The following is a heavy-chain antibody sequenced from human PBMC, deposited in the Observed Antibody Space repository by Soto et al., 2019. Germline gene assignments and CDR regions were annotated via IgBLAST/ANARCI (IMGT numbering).Heavy chain of an antibody. D-gene: IGHD6-19*01. CDR2: ISYDGSNK. Sequence: PGGSLRLSCAASGFTFSSYGMHWVRQAPGKGLEWVAVISYDGSNKYYADSVKGRFTISRDNSKNTLYLQMNSLRAEDTAVYYCAKGLIAVEEGFDYWGQGTLVTVSS. J-gene: IGHJ4*02. V-gene: IGHV3-30*18. CDR1: GFTFSSYG. CDR3: AKGLIAVEEGFDY.